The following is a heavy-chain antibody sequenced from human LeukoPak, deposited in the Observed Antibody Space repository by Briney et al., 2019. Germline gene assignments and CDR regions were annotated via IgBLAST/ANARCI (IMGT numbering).Heavy chain of an antibody. D-gene: IGHD6-13*01. Sequence: ASVKVSCKASGYTFTGYYMHWVRQAPGQGLEWMGRINPNSGGTNYAQKFQGRVTMTRDTSISTAYMELSRLRSDDTAVYYCARGYNSSWPGGYWGQGTLVTVSS. CDR2: INPNSGGT. J-gene: IGHJ4*02. V-gene: IGHV1-2*06. CDR3: ARGYNSSWPGGY. CDR1: GYTFTGYY.